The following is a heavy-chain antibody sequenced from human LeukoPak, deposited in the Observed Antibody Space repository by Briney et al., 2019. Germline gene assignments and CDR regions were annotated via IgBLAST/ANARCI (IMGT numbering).Heavy chain of an antibody. D-gene: IGHD2-15*01. V-gene: IGHV3-7*01. Sequence: PGGSLRLSCAASGFTFSSYWMSWVRQAPGKGLEWVANIKQDGSEKYYVDSVKGRFTISRDNAKNSLYLQMNSLRAADTAVYYCVRPPLVGYCSGGSCWWYWGQGTLVTVSS. CDR2: IKQDGSEK. CDR1: GFTFSSYW. CDR3: VRPPLVGYCSGGSCWWY. J-gene: IGHJ4*02.